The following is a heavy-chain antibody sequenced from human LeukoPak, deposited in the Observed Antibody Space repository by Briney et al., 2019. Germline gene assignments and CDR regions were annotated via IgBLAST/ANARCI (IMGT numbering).Heavy chain of an antibody. V-gene: IGHV3-48*01. CDR3: ARDRLFGD. J-gene: IGHJ4*02. D-gene: IGHD3-16*01. Sequence: PGGSLRLSCATSEFTFSAYAMNWVRQAPGKGLEWVGYISPTGSTMFYAGSVKGRFTISRDNSKNTLYLQMNSLRAEDTAVYYCARDRLFGDWGQGTLVTVSS. CDR1: EFTFSAYA. CDR2: ISPTGSTM.